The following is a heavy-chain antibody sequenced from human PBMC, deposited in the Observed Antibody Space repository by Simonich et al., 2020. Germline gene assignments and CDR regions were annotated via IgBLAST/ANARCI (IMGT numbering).Heavy chain of an antibody. CDR2: IYNSGDT. CDR3: ASPELDDYGDYDAFDI. D-gene: IGHD4-17*01. Sequence: QVQLQESGPGLVKPSETLSLTCAVSGYSICSGYCGGWIRQPPGKGLEWIGSIYNSGDTYDNPHLRSRVTISGATSKNRFSLRLSSVTAADTTGYYCASPELDDYGDYDAFDIWGQGTMGTVSS. J-gene: IGHJ3*02. V-gene: IGHV4-38-2*01. CDR1: GYSICSGYC.